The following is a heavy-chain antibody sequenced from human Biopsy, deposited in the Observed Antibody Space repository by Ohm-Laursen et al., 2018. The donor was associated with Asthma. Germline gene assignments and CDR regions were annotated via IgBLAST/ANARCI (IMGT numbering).Heavy chain of an antibody. Sequence: SLRLSCAATGFSFSNFAIHWVRQAPGKGLEWVGVISKDASTQDYADSVKGRFTMARDNSKNTLDLQMNSLREGDTAVYYCVRDGTDDAFDIWGQGTVVSVSS. CDR1: GFSFSNFA. J-gene: IGHJ3*02. CDR2: ISKDASTQ. D-gene: IGHD1-1*01. CDR3: VRDGTDDAFDI. V-gene: IGHV3-30*01.